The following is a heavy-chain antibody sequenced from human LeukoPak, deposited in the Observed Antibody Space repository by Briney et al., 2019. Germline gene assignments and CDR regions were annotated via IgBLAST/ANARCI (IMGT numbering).Heavy chain of an antibody. V-gene: IGHV3-74*01. D-gene: IGHD2-8*01. CDR3: ARDPCTNGVCFIDY. Sequence: GGSLRLSCAASGFTLSSYWMHWVRQAPGKGLVWVSRISSDGRRTSYADSVKGRFTISRDNAKNTLYLQMNSLRAEHTAVYYCARDPCTNGVCFIDYWGQGNLVTVSS. CDR1: GFTLSSYW. CDR2: ISSDGRRT. J-gene: IGHJ4*02.